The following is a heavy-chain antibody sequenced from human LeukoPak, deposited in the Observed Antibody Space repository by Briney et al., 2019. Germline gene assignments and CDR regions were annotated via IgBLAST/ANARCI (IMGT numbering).Heavy chain of an antibody. Sequence: SETLSLTCTVSVGSISSYYWSWIRQPPGKGLECLANIYHTGSTNYNPSLSSRVTISIDTAKNQFSLKLTSVTAADTAVYYCARRGRNSSGWQDYLWGQGTLVTVSS. V-gene: IGHV4-59*01. CDR3: ARRGRNSSGWQDYL. J-gene: IGHJ4*02. D-gene: IGHD6-25*01. CDR2: IYHTGST. CDR1: VGSISSYY.